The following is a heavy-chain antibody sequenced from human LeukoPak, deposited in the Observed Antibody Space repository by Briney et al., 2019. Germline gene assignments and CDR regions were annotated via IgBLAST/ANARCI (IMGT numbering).Heavy chain of an antibody. Sequence: PSETLSLTCTVSGGSISSYYWSWIRQPPGKGLGWIGYIYYSGSTNYNPSLKSRVTISVDTSKNQFSLKLSSVTAADTAVYYYARGGGGYYYDSSGYPPLDYWGQGTLVTVSS. CDR1: GGSISSYY. D-gene: IGHD3-22*01. CDR2: IYYSGST. CDR3: ARGGGGYYYDSSGYPPLDY. J-gene: IGHJ4*02. V-gene: IGHV4-59*01.